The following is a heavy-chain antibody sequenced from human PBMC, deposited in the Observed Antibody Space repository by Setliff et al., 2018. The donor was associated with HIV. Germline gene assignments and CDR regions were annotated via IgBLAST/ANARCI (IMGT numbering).Heavy chain of an antibody. CDR1: GFTFSTYA. V-gene: IGHV3-23*01. Sequence: GSLRLSCAASGFTFSTYAMTWVRQAPGRGLEWVSVISGSGDTTYYSDSVKGRFTISRDNSKNTVYLQMSSLRADDTAVYYCATGTGLNYWGQGTLVTVSS. D-gene: IGHD2-8*02. CDR2: ISGSGDTT. CDR3: ATGTGLNY. J-gene: IGHJ4*02.